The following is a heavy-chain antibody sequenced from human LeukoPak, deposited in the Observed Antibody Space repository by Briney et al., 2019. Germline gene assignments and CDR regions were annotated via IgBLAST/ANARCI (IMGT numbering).Heavy chain of an antibody. J-gene: IGHJ4*02. CDR3: ARAEPLPSYSSGRGSIRYYFDY. D-gene: IGHD6-19*01. CDR2: INPSGGST. V-gene: IGHV1-46*01. CDR1: GYTFTGYY. Sequence: GASVKVSCKASGYTFTGYYMHWVRQAPGQGLEWMGIINPSGGSTSYAQKFQGRVTMTRDTSTSTVYMELSSLRSEDTAVYYCARAEPLPSYSSGRGSIRYYFDYWGQGTLVTVSS.